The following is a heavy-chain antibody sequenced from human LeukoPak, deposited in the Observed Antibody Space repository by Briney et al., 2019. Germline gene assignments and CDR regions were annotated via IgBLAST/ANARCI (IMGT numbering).Heavy chain of an antibody. CDR2: MNPNSGNT. V-gene: IGHV1-8*01. CDR1: GYTFTSYD. CDR3: ARGRFDYDSSGYFYGYAFDI. J-gene: IGHJ3*02. Sequence: ASXXVSCKASGYTFTSYDINWVRQATGQGLEGRGWMNPNSGNTGYAQKFQGRVTMTRNTAISTAYMELRRLRDKDTAVYYCARGRFDYDSSGYFYGYAFDIWGQGTMLTVSS. D-gene: IGHD3-22*01.